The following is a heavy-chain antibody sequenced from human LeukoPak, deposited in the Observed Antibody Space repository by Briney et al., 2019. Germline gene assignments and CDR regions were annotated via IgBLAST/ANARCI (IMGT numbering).Heavy chain of an antibody. V-gene: IGHV3-23*01. CDR3: AKDYTYYYDSSGHDAFDI. D-gene: IGHD3-22*01. Sequence: GGSLRLSCAGSGFAFGTYAMSWVRQAPGMGLEWVSSISANGQATYYTDSVEGRFTISRDNSKSTLYLQMNSLRAEDTAVYYCAKDYTYYYDSSGHDAFDIWGQGTMVTVSS. CDR1: GFAFGTYA. J-gene: IGHJ3*02. CDR2: ISANGQAT.